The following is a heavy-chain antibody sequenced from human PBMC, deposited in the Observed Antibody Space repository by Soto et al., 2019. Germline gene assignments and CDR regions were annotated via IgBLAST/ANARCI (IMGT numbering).Heavy chain of an antibody. CDR1: GYTFTGYY. CDR3: ARDGGHFPVCSSTSCRAHYGMDV. V-gene: IGHV1-2*02. Sequence: GASVKVSCKASGYTFTGYYMHWVRQAPGQGLEWMGWINPNSGGTNYAQKFQGRVTMTRDTSISTAYMELSRLRSDDTAVYYCARDGGHFPVCSSTSCRAHYGMDVWGQGTTVTVSS. D-gene: IGHD2-2*01. CDR2: INPNSGGT. J-gene: IGHJ6*02.